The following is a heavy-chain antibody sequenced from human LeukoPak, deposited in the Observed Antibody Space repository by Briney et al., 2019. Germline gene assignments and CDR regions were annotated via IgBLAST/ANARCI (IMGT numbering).Heavy chain of an antibody. CDR3: AKEDLYYCDSSGYYPSSFGY. V-gene: IGHV3-23*01. J-gene: IGHJ4*02. CDR1: GFTFSSYA. CDR2: ISGSGGST. Sequence: QPGGSLRLSCAASGFTFSSYAMSWVRQAPGKGLEWVSAISGSGGSTYYADSVKGRFTISRDNSKNTLYLQMNSLRAEDTAVYYCAKEDLYYCDSSGYYPSSFGYWGQGTLVTVSS. D-gene: IGHD3-22*01.